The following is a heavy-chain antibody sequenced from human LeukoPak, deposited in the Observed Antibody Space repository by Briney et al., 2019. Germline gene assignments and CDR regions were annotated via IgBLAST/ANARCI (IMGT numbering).Heavy chain of an antibody. D-gene: IGHD3-10*01. Sequence: PGGSLRLSCAASGFSLSSCGMHWVRQAPDKGLEWVAFIWYDGNNKYYADSVKGRFTISRDSSKNTLYLQMNSLRAEDTAVYYCAKDPLQYGSGSYYFDYWGRGTLVTVSS. V-gene: IGHV3-30*02. J-gene: IGHJ4*02. CDR3: AKDPLQYGSGSYYFDY. CDR2: IWYDGNNK. CDR1: GFSLSSCG.